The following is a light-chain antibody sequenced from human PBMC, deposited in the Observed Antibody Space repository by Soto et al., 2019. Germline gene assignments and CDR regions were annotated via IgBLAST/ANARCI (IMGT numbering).Light chain of an antibody. CDR2: GAS. CDR3: QHYITSLTT. V-gene: IGKV3-20*01. J-gene: IGKJ1*01. Sequence: EIVLPPSPSSLSLSPVERATLCFLANQSVTSNYLAWYQQKPGQAPRLLIHGASRRATGIPDRFIGSGSGTDFTLTISRLEPEDFAVYYCQHYITSLTTFGQGTKVDIK. CDR1: QSVTSNY.